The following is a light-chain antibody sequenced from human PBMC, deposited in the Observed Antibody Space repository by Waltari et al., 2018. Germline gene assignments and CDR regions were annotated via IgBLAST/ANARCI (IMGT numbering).Light chain of an antibody. V-gene: IGLV2-14*03. Sequence: QSALSQPASVSGSPGQSITISCPGASSAVGGHDYVSWYQQHPGKAPKLIIRDVNNRPSGVSNRFSGSKSGNTASLTISGLQAEDEADYYCSSYSTSSSLILFGEGTKVTVL. CDR3: SSYSTSSSLIL. J-gene: IGLJ2*01. CDR2: DVN. CDR1: SSAVGGHDY.